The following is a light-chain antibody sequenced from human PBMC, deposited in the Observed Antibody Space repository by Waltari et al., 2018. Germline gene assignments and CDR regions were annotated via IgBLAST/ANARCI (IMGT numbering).Light chain of an antibody. CDR1: QSVSRY. Sequence: EIVLTQSPATLSLSPGERATLSCRASQSVSRYLAWYQQKPGQAPRLLIYDASNRATGIPARFSGSGSGTDFTLTISSLEPEDFAFYYCQQRSNWPLFTFGPGTKVDIK. CDR2: DAS. V-gene: IGKV3-11*01. J-gene: IGKJ3*01. CDR3: QQRSNWPLFT.